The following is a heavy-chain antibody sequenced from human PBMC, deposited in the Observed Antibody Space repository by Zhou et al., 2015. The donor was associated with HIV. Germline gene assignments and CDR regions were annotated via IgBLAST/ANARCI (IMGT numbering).Heavy chain of an antibody. Sequence: VQLVESGGASVQPGGSLRLSCAGSGFTFSDYYMVWIRLVPGKGLECISYISDSGSDKSYADSVRGRFTISRDNAKKSLYLQMSSLRAEDTAIYYCARDGAYGLDLRGALDQWGQGTLVTVSS. CDR1: GFTFSDYY. CDR2: ISDSGSDK. V-gene: IGHV3-11*01. CDR3: ARDGAYGLDLRGALDQ. D-gene: IGHD3/OR15-3a*01. J-gene: IGHJ4*02.